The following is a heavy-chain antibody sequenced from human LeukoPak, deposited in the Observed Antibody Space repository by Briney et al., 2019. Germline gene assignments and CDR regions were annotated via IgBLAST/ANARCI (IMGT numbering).Heavy chain of an antibody. Sequence: GGSLRLSCAASGFTFSSYAMSWVRQAPGKGLEWVSAISGSGGSTYYADSVKGRFTISRDNSKNTLYLQMNSRRAEDTAVYYCAKAGEYNSEFWSGQYYFDYWGQGTLVTVSS. CDR1: GFTFSSYA. J-gene: IGHJ4*02. CDR3: AKAGEYNSEFWSGQYYFDY. D-gene: IGHD3-3*01. V-gene: IGHV3-23*01. CDR2: ISGSGGST.